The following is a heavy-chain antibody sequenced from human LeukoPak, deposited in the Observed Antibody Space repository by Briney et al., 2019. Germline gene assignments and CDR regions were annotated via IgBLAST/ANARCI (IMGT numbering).Heavy chain of an antibody. CDR1: GFTFSNYA. CDR2: ISYDGSNK. D-gene: IGHD3-9*01. V-gene: IGHV3-30-3*01. CDR3: ARDLCFDCLPQPSNYFDP. Sequence: QPGRSLRLSCAASGFTFSNYAMHWVRQAPGKGLEWVAVISYDGSNKHYADSVKGLFTISRDNSKNTLYLQMHSLRAEDTAVYYCARDLCFDCLPQPSNYFDPWGQGTLVTVSS. J-gene: IGHJ5*02.